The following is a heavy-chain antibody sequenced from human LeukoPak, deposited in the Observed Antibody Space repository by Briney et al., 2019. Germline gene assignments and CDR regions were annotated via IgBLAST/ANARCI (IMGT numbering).Heavy chain of an antibody. CDR3: ASGYSYGYAGGATPY. J-gene: IGHJ4*02. Sequence: PSETLSLTCAVYGGSFSGYYWSWIRQPPGKGLEWIGEINHSGSTNCNPSLKSRVTISVDTSKNQFSLKLSSVTAADTAVYYCASGYSYGYAGGATPYWGQGTLVTVSS. CDR1: GGSFSGYY. CDR2: INHSGST. V-gene: IGHV4-34*01. D-gene: IGHD5-18*01.